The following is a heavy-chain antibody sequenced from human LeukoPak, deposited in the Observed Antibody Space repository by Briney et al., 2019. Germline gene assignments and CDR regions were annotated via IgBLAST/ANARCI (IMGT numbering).Heavy chain of an antibody. D-gene: IGHD6-19*01. Sequence: GGSLRLSCAASGFTFSSYAMRWVRQAPGKGLEWVAVISYDGSNKYYADSVKGRFTISRDNSKNTLYLQMNSLRAEVTAVYYCARDLSGYFDYWGQGTLVTVSS. CDR3: ARDLSGYFDY. V-gene: IGHV3-30-3*01. CDR1: GFTFSSYA. CDR2: ISYDGSNK. J-gene: IGHJ4*02.